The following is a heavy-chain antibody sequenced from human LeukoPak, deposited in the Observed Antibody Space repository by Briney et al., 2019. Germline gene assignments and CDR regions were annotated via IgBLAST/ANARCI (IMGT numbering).Heavy chain of an antibody. CDR3: AKDRALEIFDY. CDR1: GFTFSSYA. V-gene: IGHV3-23*01. D-gene: IGHD1-1*01. CDR2: ISGSGGST. Sequence: SGGSLRLSCAASGFTFSSYAMNWVPQAPGKGLEWVSVISGSGGSTYYADSVKGRFTISRDNSKNTLFLQMNSLGAEDTAVYYCAKDRALEIFDYWGQGTLVTVSS. J-gene: IGHJ4*02.